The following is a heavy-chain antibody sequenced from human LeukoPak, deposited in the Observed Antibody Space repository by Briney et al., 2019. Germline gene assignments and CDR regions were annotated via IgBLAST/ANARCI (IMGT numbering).Heavy chain of an antibody. V-gene: IGHV3-74*01. CDR3: TTDFQSVYCPNGVCYFPY. J-gene: IGHJ4*02. CDR2: INSDGTST. D-gene: IGHD2-8*01. CDR1: GFTLSNSW. Sequence: GGSLRLSCAGSGFTLSNSWIHWVRQAPGKGLVWVSRINSDGTSTIYADSVKGRFTISRDNAKNTLYLQMNSLKTEDTGIYYCTTDFQSVYCPNGVCYFPYWGQGTLVTVSS.